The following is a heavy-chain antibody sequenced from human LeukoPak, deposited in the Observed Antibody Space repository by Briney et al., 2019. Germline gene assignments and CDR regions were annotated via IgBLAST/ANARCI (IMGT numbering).Heavy chain of an antibody. CDR2: ITAYNDNT. CDR3: ARALLWFGEPSHIDY. CDR1: GYTFTSYG. D-gene: IGHD3-10*01. Sequence: GASVKVSCKASGYTFTSYGISWVRQAPGQGLEWMGWITAYNDNTNYAQKLQGRVTMTTDTSTSTAYMVLRSLRSDDTAVYYCARALLWFGEPSHIDYWGQGTLVTASS. J-gene: IGHJ4*02. V-gene: IGHV1-18*01.